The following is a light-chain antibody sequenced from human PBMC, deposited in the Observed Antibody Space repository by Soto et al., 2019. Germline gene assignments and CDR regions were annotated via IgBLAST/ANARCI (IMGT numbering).Light chain of an antibody. CDR3: QQSYITPWT. J-gene: IGKJ1*01. CDR1: QAIDSY. CDR2: VAS. V-gene: IGKV1-39*01. Sequence: IQMTQSTSALSASAGDSVTITCRTSQAIDSYLNWYQQKPGKAPKLLIYVASSLQSGVPSRFSGSGFGTDFMLTISGVQPEDSATYYCQQSYITPWTFGQGTKVDNK.